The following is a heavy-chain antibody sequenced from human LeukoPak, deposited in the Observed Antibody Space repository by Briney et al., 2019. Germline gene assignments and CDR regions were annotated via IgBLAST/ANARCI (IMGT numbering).Heavy chain of an antibody. J-gene: IGHJ4*02. CDR1: GFTFSSYA. CDR3: AKAEGSGNQPFDY. Sequence: PGGSLRLSCAASGFTFSSYAMSWVRQAPGKGLQWVSFISGGGSTTYYADSVKGRFTVSRDNSKNTLYLQMSSLRAEDTAVYYCAKAEGSGNQPFDYWGQGTLVTISS. V-gene: IGHV3-23*01. D-gene: IGHD3-10*01. CDR2: ISGGGSTT.